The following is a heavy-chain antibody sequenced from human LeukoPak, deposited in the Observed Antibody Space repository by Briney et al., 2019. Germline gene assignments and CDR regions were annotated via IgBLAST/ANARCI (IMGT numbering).Heavy chain of an antibody. CDR1: GFTFDDYA. CDR3: AKDMSYSSSYAFDI. CDR2: ISWNSGSI. J-gene: IGHJ3*02. Sequence: GGSLRLSCAASGFTFDDYAMHWVRQAPGKGLEWVSGISWNSGSIGYADSVKGLFTNSRDNAKNSLYLQMNSLRAEDTALYFCAKDMSYSSSYAFDIWGQGTMVSVSS. D-gene: IGHD6-6*01. V-gene: IGHV3-9*01.